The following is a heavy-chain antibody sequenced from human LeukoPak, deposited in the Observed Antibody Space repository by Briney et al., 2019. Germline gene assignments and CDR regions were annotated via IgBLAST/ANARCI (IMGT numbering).Heavy chain of an antibody. CDR2: ISYDGSTK. D-gene: IGHD4-17*01. CDR1: GFTFSSYA. J-gene: IGHJ4*02. CDR3: ANAYGDYVPFDY. Sequence: GRSLRLSCAASGFTFSSYAMHWVRQAPGKGLEWVAVISYDGSTKYYADSVKGRFTISRDNSKNTLYLQMNSLRAEDTAVYYCANAYGDYVPFDYWGQGTLVTVCS. V-gene: IGHV3-30-3*01.